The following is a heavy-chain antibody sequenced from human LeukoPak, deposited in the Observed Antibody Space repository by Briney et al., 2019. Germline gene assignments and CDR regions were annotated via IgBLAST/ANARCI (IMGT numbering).Heavy chain of an antibody. D-gene: IGHD3-22*01. CDR1: GGSISSGVYY. CDR3: ARQPYYYDSSGYQENAFDI. V-gene: IGHV4-31*03. CDR2: IYYSGST. J-gene: IGHJ3*02. Sequence: SQTLSLTCTVSGGSISSGVYYWSWIRQHPGKGLEWIGYIYYSGSTNYNPSLKSRVTISVDTSKNQFSLKLSSVTAADTAVYYCARQPYYYDSSGYQENAFDIWGQGTMVTVSS.